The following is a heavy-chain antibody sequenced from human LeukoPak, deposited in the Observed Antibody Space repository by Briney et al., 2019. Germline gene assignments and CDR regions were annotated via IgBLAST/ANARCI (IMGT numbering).Heavy chain of an antibody. V-gene: IGHV3-23*01. CDR1: GFTFNSYA. CDR2: ISGSGDRT. Sequence: SGGSPSLSCAASGFTFNSYAMSWVRQAPGKGLEWVSGISGSGDRTHYADSVKGRFTISRDISKNTLYLQMISLRAEDSAVYLCAKEGSIAVFSSGYHEWGQGSLATVSS. D-gene: IGHD3-3*01. CDR3: AKEGSIAVFSSGYHE. J-gene: IGHJ4*01.